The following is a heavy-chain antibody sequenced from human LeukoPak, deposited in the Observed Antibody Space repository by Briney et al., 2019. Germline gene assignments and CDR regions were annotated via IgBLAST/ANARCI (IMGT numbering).Heavy chain of an antibody. CDR3: AKGVSSYDYYDY. CDR1: GFTFSSYA. V-gene: IGHV3-23*01. J-gene: IGHJ4*02. Sequence: GGSLRLSCAASGFTFSSYAMSWVRQAPGKGLEWVSAISGSGGSTYYADSVKGRFTISRDNSKNTLYLQMNSLRAEDTAVYCCAKGVSSYDYYDYWGQGTLVTVSS. D-gene: IGHD3-22*01. CDR2: ISGSGGST.